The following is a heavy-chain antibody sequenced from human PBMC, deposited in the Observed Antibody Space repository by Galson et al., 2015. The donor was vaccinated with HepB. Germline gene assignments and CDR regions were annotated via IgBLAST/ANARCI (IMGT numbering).Heavy chain of an antibody. D-gene: IGHD3-10*01. CDR1: GYTFTGYF. Sequence: SVKVSCKASGYTFTGYFMHWLRQAPGQGLEWMGRINPNSGGTNYTQKFQGRVTMTRDTSISTAYMELSRLRSDDTAVYYCARDRDYYASGSYDNWFDPWGQGTLVTVSS. CDR3: ARDRDYYASGSYDNWFDP. CDR2: INPNSGGT. J-gene: IGHJ5*02. V-gene: IGHV1-2*06.